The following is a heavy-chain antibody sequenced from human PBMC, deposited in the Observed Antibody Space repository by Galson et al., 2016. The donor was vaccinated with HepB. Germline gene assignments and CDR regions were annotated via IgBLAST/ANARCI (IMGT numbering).Heavy chain of an antibody. CDR1: GGSVSSGTYY. Sequence: EPLSLTCTVSGGSVSSGTYYWSWIRQPPGKGLEWIGYIHDSGSTNYNPSLKSRVTISVDTSKNQFSLRLNSVTAADTAVYYCARASGPLTYYYDSSGYEDYWGQGTLVTVSS. V-gene: IGHV4-61*01. CDR2: IHDSGST. CDR3: ARASGPLTYYYDSSGYEDY. D-gene: IGHD3-22*01. J-gene: IGHJ4*02.